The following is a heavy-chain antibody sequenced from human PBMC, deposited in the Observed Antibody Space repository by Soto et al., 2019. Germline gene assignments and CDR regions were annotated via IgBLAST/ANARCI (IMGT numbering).Heavy chain of an antibody. D-gene: IGHD6-13*01. CDR3: TRDEQQLAIDY. CDR2: IRSKAYGGTT. V-gene: IGHV3-49*04. Sequence: GGSLRLSCTASGFTFGDYAMSWVRQAPGRGLEWVGFIRSKAYGGTTEYAASVKGRFTISRDDSKSIAYLQMNSLKTEDTAVYYCTRDEQQLAIDYWGQGTLVTVSS. CDR1: GFTFGDYA. J-gene: IGHJ4*01.